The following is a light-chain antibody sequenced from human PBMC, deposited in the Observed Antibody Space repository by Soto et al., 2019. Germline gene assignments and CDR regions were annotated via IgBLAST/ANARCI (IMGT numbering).Light chain of an antibody. V-gene: IGLV2-14*01. Sequence: QSALTQPASVSGSPGQAITISCTGTSSDVGGYNYVSWYQQHPGKAPKLMIYEVSNRPSGVSDRFSGSKSGNTASLTISGLQAEDEADYYCTSYTSSSTPVFGTGTKATVL. CDR1: SSDVGGYNY. J-gene: IGLJ1*01. CDR3: TSYTSSSTPV. CDR2: EVS.